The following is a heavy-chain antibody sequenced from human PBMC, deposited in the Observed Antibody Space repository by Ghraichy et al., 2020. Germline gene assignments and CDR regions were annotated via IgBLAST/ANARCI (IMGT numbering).Heavy chain of an antibody. D-gene: IGHD2-21*01. CDR1: GFDVSINR. Sequence: GGSLRLSCVGSGFDVSINRMSWVRQAPGKGLEWVSDIYSGGTTDYADSVKGRFTFSRDNSKNTVYLQMNSLRVDDTAVYYCARDLWAFDIWGQGTLVTVSS. V-gene: IGHV3-53*01. J-gene: IGHJ3*02. CDR3: ARDLWAFDI. CDR2: IYSGGTT.